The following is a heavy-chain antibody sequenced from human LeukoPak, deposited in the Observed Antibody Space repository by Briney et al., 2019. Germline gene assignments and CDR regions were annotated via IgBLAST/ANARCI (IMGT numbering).Heavy chain of an antibody. CDR1: GFTFDTYD. J-gene: IGHJ4*02. CDR2: INWNAVNT. CDR3: ARGTLGGYSLDY. Sequence: GGSLRLSCAASGFTFDTYDMTWVRQVPGKGLEWVSVINWNAVNTDYADSVRGRFTISRDNAKNSLYLHMNSLRADDTAFYYCARGTLGGYSLDYWGRGTLVTVSS. D-gene: IGHD5-18*01. V-gene: IGHV3-20*04.